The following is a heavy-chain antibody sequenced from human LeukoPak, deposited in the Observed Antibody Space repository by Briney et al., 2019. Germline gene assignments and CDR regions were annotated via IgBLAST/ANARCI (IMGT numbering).Heavy chain of an antibody. CDR2: IDHSGST. Sequence: SETLSLTCAVYGGSFSGYYWSWIRQPPGKGLEWIGEIDHSGSTNYNPSLKSRVTISVDTSKNQFSLKLSSVTAADTAVYYCAGPPYGDYYFDYWGQGTLVTVSS. CDR3: AGPPYGDYYFDY. CDR1: GGSFSGYY. J-gene: IGHJ4*02. V-gene: IGHV4-34*01. D-gene: IGHD4-17*01.